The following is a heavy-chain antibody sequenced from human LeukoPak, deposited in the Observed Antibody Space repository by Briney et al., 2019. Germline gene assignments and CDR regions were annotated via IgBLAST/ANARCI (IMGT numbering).Heavy chain of an antibody. D-gene: IGHD3-10*01. CDR1: GFTFSRCW. J-gene: IGHJ6*03. Sequence: GGSLRLSCAASGFTFSRCWMSWVRQTPGKGLEWVANIKQDGSEKYYVDSVKGRFTISRDNAENSLYLQMNSLRAEDTAVYYCARDFRGGFGELLYYYYYMDVWGKGTTVTISS. V-gene: IGHV3-7*03. CDR2: IKQDGSEK. CDR3: ARDFRGGFGELLYYYYYMDV.